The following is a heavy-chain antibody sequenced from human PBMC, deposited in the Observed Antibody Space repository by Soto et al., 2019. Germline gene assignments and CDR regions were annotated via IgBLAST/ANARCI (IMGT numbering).Heavy chain of an antibody. V-gene: IGHV4-4*07. J-gene: IGHJ6*02. CDR1: GGSISSYY. CDR2: IYTSGST. Sequence: SETLSLTCTVSGGSISSYYWSWIRQPAGKGLEWIGRIYTSGSTNYNPSLKSRVTMSVDTSKNQFSLKLSSVTAADTAVYYCARDFSPLMGSGGSVGYCGMDVWGQGITVTVSS. D-gene: IGHD2-15*01. CDR3: ARDFSPLMGSGGSVGYCGMDV.